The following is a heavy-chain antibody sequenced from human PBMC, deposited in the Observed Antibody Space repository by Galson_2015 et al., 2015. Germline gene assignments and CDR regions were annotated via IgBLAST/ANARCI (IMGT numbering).Heavy chain of an antibody. CDR3: ARDGLAAGLYFDH. J-gene: IGHJ4*02. V-gene: IGHV3-11*01. Sequence: SLRLSCAASGFTFSDYYMNWIRQAPGKGLEWVSSISYSDNTIYYADSVRGRFAISRDNARNSLYLQMNSMRAEDTAVYYCARDGLAAGLYFDHWGQGTLVAVSP. D-gene: IGHD6-13*01. CDR2: ISYSDNTI. CDR1: GFTFSDYY.